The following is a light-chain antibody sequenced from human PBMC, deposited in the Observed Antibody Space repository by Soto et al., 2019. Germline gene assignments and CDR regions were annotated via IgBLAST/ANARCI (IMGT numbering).Light chain of an antibody. CDR3: QQSYSIPFT. V-gene: IGKV1-39*01. J-gene: IGKJ3*01. CDR1: QTIRSS. CDR2: SAS. Sequence: DIQMTQSPSSLSASVGDRVTITCRTSQTIRSSLNWYQQKTGKAPKLLIYSASSLQSGVPSRFSGSGSGTDFTLTISGLQFEDFATYYCQQSYSIPFTFGPGTRWIS.